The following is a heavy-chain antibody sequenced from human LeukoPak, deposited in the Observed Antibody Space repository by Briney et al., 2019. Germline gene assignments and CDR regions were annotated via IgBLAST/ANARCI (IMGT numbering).Heavy chain of an antibody. V-gene: IGHV4-59*01. CDR1: SGSISSYY. CDR2: IYYSGST. CDR3: ARELRYCSCCSCYVDALDI. D-gene: IGHD2-15*01. Sequence: PSETLSLTCTVSSGSISSYYLSWIRQPPGKGLEWIGYIYYSGSTNYNPSLKSRVTISVDTSKNQFSLNLSSVTAADTAVYYLARELRYCSCCSCYVDALDIWGQGTMVTVSS. J-gene: IGHJ3*02.